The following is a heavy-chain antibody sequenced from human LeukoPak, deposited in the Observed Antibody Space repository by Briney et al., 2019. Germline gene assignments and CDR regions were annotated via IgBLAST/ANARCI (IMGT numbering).Heavy chain of an antibody. CDR3: ARQIVKGIMRDKIDY. CDR1: GGXFSSYA. J-gene: IGHJ4*02. CDR2: IIPIFGTA. V-gene: IGHV1-69*01. Sequence: SVKVSCKASGGXFSSYAISWVRQAPGQGLEWMGGIIPIFGTANYAQKFQGRVTITADESTSTAYMELSSLRSEDTAVYYCARQIVKGIMRDKIDYWGQGTLVTVSS. D-gene: IGHD5-24*01.